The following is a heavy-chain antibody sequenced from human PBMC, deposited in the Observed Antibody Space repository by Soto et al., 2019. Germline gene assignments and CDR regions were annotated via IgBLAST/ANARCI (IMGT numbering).Heavy chain of an antibody. CDR2: IIPIFGTA. CDR3: ARDRLRGVGGGHYYFDY. V-gene: IGHV1-69*06. J-gene: IGHJ4*02. D-gene: IGHD2-15*01. Sequence: SVKVSCKASGGTFSSYAISWVRQAPGQGLEWMGGIIPIFGTANYAQKFQGRVTITADKSTSTAYMELSSLRSEDTAVYYCARDRLRGVGGGHYYFDYWGQGTLVTVSS. CDR1: GGTFSSYA.